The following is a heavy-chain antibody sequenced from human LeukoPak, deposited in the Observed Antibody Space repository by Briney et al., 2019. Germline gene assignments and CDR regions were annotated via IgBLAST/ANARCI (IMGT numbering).Heavy chain of an antibody. CDR1: RFTFSSYA. Sequence: GGSLRLSCAASRFTFSSYAMSWVRPAPGKGLEWVSAISGGGGSTYYADSVKGRFTISRDNSKNTLYLQMNSLRAEDTAVYYCARLPAAINGYFDPWGQGTLVTVSS. CDR3: ARLPAAINGYFDP. J-gene: IGHJ5*02. V-gene: IGHV3-23*01. D-gene: IGHD2-2*01. CDR2: ISGGGGST.